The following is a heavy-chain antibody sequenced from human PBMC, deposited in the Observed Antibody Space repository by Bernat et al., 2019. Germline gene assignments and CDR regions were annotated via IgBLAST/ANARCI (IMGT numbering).Heavy chain of an antibody. CDR2: ISSSSTI. CDR1: GFTFSSYS. CDR3: AGGGGEAAAGKEGDY. J-gene: IGHJ4*02. V-gene: IGHV3-48*01. D-gene: IGHD6-13*01. Sequence: EVQLVESGGGLVQPGGSLRLSCAASGFTFSSYSMNWVRQAPGKGLEWVSYISSSSTIYYADSVKGRFTISRDNAKNSLYLQMNSLRAEDTAVYYWAGGGGEAAAGKEGDYWGQGTLVTVSS.